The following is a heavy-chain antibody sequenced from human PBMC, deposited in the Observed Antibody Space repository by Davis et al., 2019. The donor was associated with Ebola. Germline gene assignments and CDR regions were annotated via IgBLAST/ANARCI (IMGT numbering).Heavy chain of an antibody. Sequence: GESLKISCAASGFSFSSYWMSWVRQAPGKGLEWVANIKADGSEKYHVGSVRGRFTISRDNAKTSLYVQMNSLRAEDKAVYYCASSYGMDVWGKGTTVTVSS. CDR3: ASSYGMDV. CDR2: IKADGSEK. CDR1: GFSFSSYW. V-gene: IGHV3-7*01. J-gene: IGHJ6*04.